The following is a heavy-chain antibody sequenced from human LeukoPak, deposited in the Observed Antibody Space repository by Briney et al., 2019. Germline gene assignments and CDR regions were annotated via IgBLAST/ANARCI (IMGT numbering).Heavy chain of an antibody. CDR2: IRRGANSYTT. D-gene: IGHD3-16*01. V-gene: IGHV3-72*01. Sequence: GGSLRLTCAASGFTFSDYILDWVRQAPGKGLEWVGRIRRGANSYTTEYAASVKGRFTISRDDSKNSLYLHMNSLKTEDTAVYHCSRDGGEGGNSAFDIWGQGTMVTVSS. CDR3: SRDGGEGGNSAFDI. CDR1: GFTFSDYI. J-gene: IGHJ3*02.